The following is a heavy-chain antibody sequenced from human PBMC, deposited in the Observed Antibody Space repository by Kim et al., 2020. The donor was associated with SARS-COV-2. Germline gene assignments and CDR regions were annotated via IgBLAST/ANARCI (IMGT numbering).Heavy chain of an antibody. CDR2: ISSSSSYI. Sequence: GGSLRLSCAASGFTFSSYSMNWVRQAPGKGLEWVSSISSSSSYIYYADSVKGRFTISRDNAKNSLYLQMNSLRAEDTAVYYCARDNGPLYGSGKTNYYYGMDVWGQGTTVTVSS. CDR3: ARDNGPLYGSGKTNYYYGMDV. J-gene: IGHJ6*02. CDR1: GFTFSSYS. V-gene: IGHV3-21*01. D-gene: IGHD3-10*01.